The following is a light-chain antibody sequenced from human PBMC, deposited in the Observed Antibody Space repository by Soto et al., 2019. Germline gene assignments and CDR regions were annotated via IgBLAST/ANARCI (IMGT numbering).Light chain of an antibody. CDR1: QTTNTW. J-gene: IGKJ2*01. CDR2: DAS. V-gene: IGKV1-5*01. CDR3: QQYISYPYT. Sequence: DIQMTQFPSTLSASVGDRVTITCRASQTTNTWLAWYQQKPGTAPKLLIYDASSLEGGVPSRFSASGSVTEFTLTISSPQPDDLATYYCQQYISYPYTFGQGTKVEIK.